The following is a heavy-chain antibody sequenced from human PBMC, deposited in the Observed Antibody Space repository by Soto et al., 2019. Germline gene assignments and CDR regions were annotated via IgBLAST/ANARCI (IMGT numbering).Heavy chain of an antibody. J-gene: IGHJ3*02. CDR1: GYTFTSYG. CDR3: ASFRIVYYDFWSGYRADAFDI. Sequence: EASVKVSCKASGYTFTSYGISWVRQAPGQGLEWMGWISAYNGNTNYAQKLQGRVTMTTDTSASTAYMELRSLRSDDTAVYYCASFRIVYYDFWSGYRADAFDIWGQGTMVTVSS. CDR2: ISAYNGNT. D-gene: IGHD3-3*01. V-gene: IGHV1-18*01.